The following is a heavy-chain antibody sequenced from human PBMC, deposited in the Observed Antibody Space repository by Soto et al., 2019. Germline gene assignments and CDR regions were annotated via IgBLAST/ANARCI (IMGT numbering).Heavy chain of an antibody. CDR2: IYYSGST. J-gene: IGHJ4*02. D-gene: IGHD3-10*01. CDR1: GGSISSGDYY. V-gene: IGHV4-30-4*01. Sequence: QVQLQESAPDLVNPSKTLSLTCTVSGGSISSGDYYWSGFRQPPGKGLEGIGYIYYSGSTYYNPSLKSRVTISVDTSKNQFSLKLGSVTAADTAVYYYARVYYGSGLHWGQGTLVTVSS. CDR3: ARVYYGSGLH.